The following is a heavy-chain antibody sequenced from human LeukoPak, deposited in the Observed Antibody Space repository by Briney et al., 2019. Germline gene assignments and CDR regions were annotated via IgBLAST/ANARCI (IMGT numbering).Heavy chain of an antibody. V-gene: IGHV4-61*02. CDR2: IYTSGST. CDR1: GGSISSGSYD. Sequence: SQTLSLTCTVSGGSISSGSYDWSWIRQPAGKGLEWIGRIYTSGSTNYNPSLKSRVTISVDTSKNQFSLKLSSVTAADTAVYYCARAKYSSSWQSDYWGQGTLVTVSS. CDR3: ARAKYSSSWQSDY. D-gene: IGHD6-13*01. J-gene: IGHJ4*02.